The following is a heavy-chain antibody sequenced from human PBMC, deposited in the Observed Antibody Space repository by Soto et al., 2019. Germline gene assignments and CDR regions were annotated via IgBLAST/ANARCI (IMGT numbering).Heavy chain of an antibody. V-gene: IGHV4-39*01. Sequence: SETLSLTCTVSGGSISSSSYYWGWIRQPPGKGLEWIGSIYYSGNTYYNPSLKSRVTISVDTSKNQFSLKLSSVTAADTAVYYCARLGRNYDSSGYYIIGAFDIWGQGTMVTVSS. CDR1: GGSISSSSYY. CDR2: IYYSGNT. J-gene: IGHJ3*02. D-gene: IGHD3-22*01. CDR3: ARLGRNYDSSGYYIIGAFDI.